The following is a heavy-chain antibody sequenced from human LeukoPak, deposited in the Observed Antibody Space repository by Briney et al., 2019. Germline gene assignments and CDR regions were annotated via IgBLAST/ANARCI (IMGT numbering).Heavy chain of an antibody. D-gene: IGHD4/OR15-4a*01. V-gene: IGHV4-34*01. CDR3: VRGQDQAKSRH. CDR2: VHPSGST. J-gene: IGHJ1*01. Sequence: SETLSLTCAVYGGSFSVYYWSWYRQPPGKGLEWIGEVHPSGSTHYNPSLESRVIISIDTSKNQFSLKVNSVTAATPAVYYCVRGQDQAKSRHWGQGALASVCS. CDR1: GGSFSVYY.